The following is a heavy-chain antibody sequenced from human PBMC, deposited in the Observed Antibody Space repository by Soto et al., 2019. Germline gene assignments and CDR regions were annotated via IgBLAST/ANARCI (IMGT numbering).Heavy chain of an antibody. J-gene: IGHJ5*02. D-gene: IGHD6-25*01. Sequence: SETLSLTCAVYGGSFSGYYWSWIRQPPGKGLEWIGEINHSGSTNYNPSLKSRVTISVDTSKNQFSLKLSSVTAADTAVYYCARRGRSSGWQRGSWFDPWGQGTLVTVSS. CDR3: ARRGRSSGWQRGSWFDP. V-gene: IGHV4-34*01. CDR1: GGSFSGYY. CDR2: INHSGST.